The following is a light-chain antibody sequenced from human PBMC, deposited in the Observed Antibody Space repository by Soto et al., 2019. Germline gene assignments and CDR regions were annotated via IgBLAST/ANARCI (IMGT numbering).Light chain of an antibody. J-gene: IGKJ2*01. CDR3: QQYGSSPPNT. V-gene: IGKV3-20*01. Sequence: EIVLTQSPGTLSLSPGDRAPLSCRASQSVSSSYLAWYQQKPGQAPRVLIYGASSRATGIPDRFSGSGSGTDFTLTISRLEPEEFAVYYCQQYGSSPPNTFGQGTKLEIK. CDR1: QSVSSSY. CDR2: GAS.